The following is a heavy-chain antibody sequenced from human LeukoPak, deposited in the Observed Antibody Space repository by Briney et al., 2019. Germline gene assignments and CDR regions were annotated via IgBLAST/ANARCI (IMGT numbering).Heavy chain of an antibody. CDR2: ISAYNGNT. Sequence: GASVKVSCKASGYTFTGYYMHWVRQAPGQGLGWMGWISAYNGNTNYAQKLQGRVTMTTDTSTSTAYMELRSLRSDDTAVYYCARDHITRDTNFDYWGQGTLVTVSS. CDR1: GYTFTGYY. CDR3: ARDHITRDTNFDY. V-gene: IGHV1-18*04. D-gene: IGHD3-3*01. J-gene: IGHJ4*02.